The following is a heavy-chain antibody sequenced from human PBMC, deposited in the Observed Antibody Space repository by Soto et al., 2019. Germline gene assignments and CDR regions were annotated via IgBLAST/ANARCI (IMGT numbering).Heavy chain of an antibody. Sequence: GESLKISCKGSGYSFTSYWISWVRQMPGKGLEWMGRIDPSDSYTNYSPSFQGHVTISAVKSICTAYLQWSSLKASDTAMYYCARRSDYDFWSGYYYGMDVWGQGTTVTVSS. D-gene: IGHD3-3*01. CDR1: GYSFTSYW. J-gene: IGHJ6*02. CDR3: ARRSDYDFWSGYYYGMDV. CDR2: IDPSDSYT. V-gene: IGHV5-10-1*01.